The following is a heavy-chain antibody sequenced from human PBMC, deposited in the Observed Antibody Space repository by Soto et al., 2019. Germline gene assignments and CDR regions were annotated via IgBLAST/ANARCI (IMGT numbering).Heavy chain of an antibody. V-gene: IGHV3-33*01. CDR1: GFTFSSYG. J-gene: IGHJ6*02. D-gene: IGHD6-13*01. CDR2: IWYDGSNK. Sequence: QVQLVESGGGVVQPGRSLRLFCAASGFTFSSYGMHWVRQAPGKGLEWVAVIWYDGSNKYYADSVKGRFTISRDNSKNTLYLQMNSLRAEDTAVYYCARELSSSWYYYYNGMDVWVQGTTVTVSS. CDR3: ARELSSSWYYYYNGMDV.